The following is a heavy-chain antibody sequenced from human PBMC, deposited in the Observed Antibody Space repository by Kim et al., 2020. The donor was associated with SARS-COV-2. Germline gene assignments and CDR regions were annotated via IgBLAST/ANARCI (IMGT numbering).Heavy chain of an antibody. J-gene: IGHJ4*02. CDR2: ISSSSSYI. Sequence: GGSLRLSCAASGFTFSSYSMNWVRQAPGKGLEWVSSISSSSSYIYYADSVKGRFTISRDNAKNSLYLQMNSLRAEDTAVYYCARGAAAGTGDYWGQGTLVTVSS. V-gene: IGHV3-21*01. CDR3: ARGAAAGTGDY. D-gene: IGHD6-13*01. CDR1: GFTFSSYS.